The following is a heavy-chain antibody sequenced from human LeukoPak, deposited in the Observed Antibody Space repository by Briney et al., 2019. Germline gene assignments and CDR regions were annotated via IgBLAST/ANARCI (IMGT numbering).Heavy chain of an antibody. CDR2: IYHSGST. CDR1: GGFISSGSYY. Sequence: SETLSLTCTVSGGFISSGSYYWSWIRQPAGKGLEWIGSIYHSGSTDYNPSHKSRVTISVDTSKNQFSLKLRSVTAADTAVYYCASQQQLVLLDWFDPWGQGTLVTVSS. J-gene: IGHJ5*02. V-gene: IGHV4-61*02. D-gene: IGHD6-13*01. CDR3: ASQQQLVLLDWFDP.